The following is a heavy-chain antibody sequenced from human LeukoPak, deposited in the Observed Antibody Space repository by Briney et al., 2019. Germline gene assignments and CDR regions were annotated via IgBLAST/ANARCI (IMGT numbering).Heavy chain of an antibody. CDR2: IRYDGSNK. CDR1: GFTFSSYG. CDR3: AKVVPRLWAYYYYMDV. D-gene: IGHD2/OR15-2a*01. J-gene: IGHJ6*03. V-gene: IGHV3-30*02. Sequence: GGSLRLSCAASGFTFSSYGMHWVRQAPGKGLEWVAFIRYDGSNKYYADSVKGRFTISRDNSKNTLYLQMNSLRAEDTAVYYCAKVVPRLWAYYYYMDVWGKGTTVTVSS.